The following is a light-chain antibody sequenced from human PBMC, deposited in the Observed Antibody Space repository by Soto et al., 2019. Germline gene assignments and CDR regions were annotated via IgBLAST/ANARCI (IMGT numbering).Light chain of an antibody. CDR2: AAS. V-gene: IGKV1-39*01. CDR3: QQSYRTPYT. Sequence: DIEMTQSPSTLSASEGDRVTITCRASQNISRYLNWYQHKPGKAPNLLVFAASRLQSGVPPRFSGSGSGTDFTFTISSLQPDDFATYHCQQSYRTPYTFGQGTKLEIK. CDR1: QNISRY. J-gene: IGKJ2*01.